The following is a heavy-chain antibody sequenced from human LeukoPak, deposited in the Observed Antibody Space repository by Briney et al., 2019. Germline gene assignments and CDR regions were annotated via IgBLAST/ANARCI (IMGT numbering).Heavy chain of an antibody. V-gene: IGHV3-74*01. CDR3: ARLDIVVVPSASSWFDP. J-gene: IGHJ5*02. Sequence: GGSLGLSCAASGFTFSSYWMSWVRQAPGKGLVWVSRINSDGRSTSYADSVKGRFTIPRDNAKNTLYLQMNSLRVEDTAVYYCARLDIVVVPSASSWFDPWGQGTLVTVSS. D-gene: IGHD2-2*01. CDR2: INSDGRST. CDR1: GFTFSSYW.